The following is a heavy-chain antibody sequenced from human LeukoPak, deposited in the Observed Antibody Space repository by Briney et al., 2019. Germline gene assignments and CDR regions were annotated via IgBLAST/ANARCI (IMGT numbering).Heavy chain of an antibody. Sequence: GGSLRLSCAASGFTFSSYALNWVRQAPGKGLMWVSHIIKDGSYTTYADSVKGRFTISRDNAKNTVYLQMNSLRAEDTAVYYCATDDKYAPSSWGQGTLVTVSS. CDR3: ATDDKYAPSS. CDR2: IIKDGSYT. J-gene: IGHJ5*02. V-gene: IGHV3-74*01. D-gene: IGHD2-2*01. CDR1: GFTFSSYA.